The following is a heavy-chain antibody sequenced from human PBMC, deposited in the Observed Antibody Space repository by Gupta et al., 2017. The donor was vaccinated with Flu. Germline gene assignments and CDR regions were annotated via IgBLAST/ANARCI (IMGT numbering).Heavy chain of an antibody. V-gene: IGHV3-21*01. Sequence: VRQAPGKGLERVSSISSSSSYIYYADSVKGRFTISRDNAKNSLYLQMNSLRAEDTAVYYCARANAIVVVPAAAWTDAFDIWGQGTMVTVSS. D-gene: IGHD2-2*01. CDR2: ISSSSSYI. J-gene: IGHJ3*02. CDR3: ARANAIVVVPAAAWTDAFDI.